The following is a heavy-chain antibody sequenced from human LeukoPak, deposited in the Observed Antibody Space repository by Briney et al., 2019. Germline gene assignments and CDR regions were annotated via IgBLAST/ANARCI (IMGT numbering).Heavy chain of an antibody. J-gene: IGHJ4*02. Sequence: GGSLRLSCAASGFTFSSYAMHWVRQAPGKGLVWVAVISYDGSNKYYADSVKGRFTISRDNSKNTLYLQMNSLRAEDTAVYYCARERCSSTSCRRNPDYWGQGTLVTVSS. V-gene: IGHV3-30*04. CDR3: ARERCSSTSCRRNPDY. CDR1: GFTFSSYA. CDR2: ISYDGSNK. D-gene: IGHD2-2*01.